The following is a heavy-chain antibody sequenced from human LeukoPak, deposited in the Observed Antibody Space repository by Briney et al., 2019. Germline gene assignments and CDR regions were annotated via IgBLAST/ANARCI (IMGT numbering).Heavy chain of an antibody. V-gene: IGHV1-2*02. CDR2: INPNSGGT. J-gene: IGHJ4*02. CDR1: GYTFTGYY. Sequence: ASVKVSCKASGYTFTGYYMHWVRQAPGQGLEWMGWINPNSGGTNYAQKFQGRVTMTRDTSISTAYMELSRLRSDDTAVYYCARVRVAAATARLISGFFFPLDYWGQGTLVTVSS. CDR3: ARVRVAAATARLISGFFFPLDY. D-gene: IGHD6-13*01.